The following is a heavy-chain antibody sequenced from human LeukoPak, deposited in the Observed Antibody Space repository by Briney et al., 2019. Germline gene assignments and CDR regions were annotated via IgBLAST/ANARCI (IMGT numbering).Heavy chain of an antibody. CDR3: ARDRHGSGTYNYYGMDV. CDR2: IIPIFGTA. CDR1: GGTFSSYA. D-gene: IGHD3-10*01. V-gene: IGHV1-69*05. J-gene: IGHJ6*02. Sequence: SVKVSCKASGGTFSSYAISWVRQAPGQGLEWMGGIIPIFGTANYAQKFQGRVTVTRDTSTSTVYMEVSSLRSEDTAVYYCARDRHGSGTYNYYGMDVWGQGTTVTVSS.